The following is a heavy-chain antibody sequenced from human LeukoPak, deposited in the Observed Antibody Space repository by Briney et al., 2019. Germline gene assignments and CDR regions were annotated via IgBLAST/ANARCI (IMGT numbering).Heavy chain of an antibody. Sequence: ASVKISCKASGYTFTTYAMNWVRQAPGQGLEWMGWINTNTGDPTYAQGFTGRFVFSLDTSVSTAYLQISSLKAEDTAVYYCARDMGSLKIQTPPDAFDIWGQGTMVTVSS. CDR2: INTNTGDP. J-gene: IGHJ3*02. CDR3: ARDMGSLKIQTPPDAFDI. D-gene: IGHD5-18*01. CDR1: GYTFTTYA. V-gene: IGHV7-4-1*02.